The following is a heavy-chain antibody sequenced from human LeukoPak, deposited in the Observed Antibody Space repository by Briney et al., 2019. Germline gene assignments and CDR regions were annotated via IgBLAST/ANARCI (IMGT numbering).Heavy chain of an antibody. J-gene: IGHJ5*02. D-gene: IGHD3-3*01. CDR3: ARDPTLLRFLPWIDP. CDR1: GGTFSSYA. CDR2: IIPILGIA. V-gene: IGHV1-69*04. Sequence: SVKVPCKASGGTFSSYAISWVRQAPGQGLEWMGRIIPILGIANYAQKFQGRVTITADKSTSTAYMELSSLRSEDTAVYYCARDPTLLRFLPWIDPWGQGTLVTVSS.